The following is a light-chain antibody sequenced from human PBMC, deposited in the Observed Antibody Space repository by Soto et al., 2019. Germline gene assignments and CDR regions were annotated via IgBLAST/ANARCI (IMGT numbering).Light chain of an antibody. J-gene: IGLJ3*02. V-gene: IGLV1-44*01. CDR3: APWDDRLNGWV. CDR1: SSNIGSNT. CDR2: ANN. Sequence: QSVVTQPPSASGTPGQRVTISCSGSSSNIGSNTVNWYQQVPGTAPKLLIYANNKRPSGVSDRFSGSKSRTSASLAISGLQSEDEADYYCAPWDDRLNGWVFGGGTKLTVL.